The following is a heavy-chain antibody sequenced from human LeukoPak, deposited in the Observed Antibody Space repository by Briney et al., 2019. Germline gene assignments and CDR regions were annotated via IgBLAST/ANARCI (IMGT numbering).Heavy chain of an antibody. J-gene: IGHJ5*02. D-gene: IGHD5-24*01. Sequence: SETLSLTCAVYGGSFSGYYWSWIRQPPGKGLEWIGEINHSGSTNYNPSLKSRVTISVDTSKNQFSLKLSSVTAADTAVYYCARVESYWFDPWGQGTLVTVSS. CDR2: INHSGST. CDR3: ARVESYWFDP. CDR1: GGSFSGYY. V-gene: IGHV4-34*01.